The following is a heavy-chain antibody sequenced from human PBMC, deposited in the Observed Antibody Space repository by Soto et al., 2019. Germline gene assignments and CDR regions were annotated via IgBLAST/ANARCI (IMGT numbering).Heavy chain of an antibody. CDR1: GFTFSSYG. Sequence: PGGSLRLSCAASGFTFSSYGMHWVRQAPGKGLEWVAVISYDGSNKYYADSVKGRFTISRDNSKNTLYLQMNSLRAEDTAVYYCAKALGGYDILTGYHFGPDFDYWGQGT. J-gene: IGHJ4*02. V-gene: IGHV3-30*18. D-gene: IGHD3-9*01. CDR2: ISYDGSNK. CDR3: AKALGGYDILTGYHFGPDFDY.